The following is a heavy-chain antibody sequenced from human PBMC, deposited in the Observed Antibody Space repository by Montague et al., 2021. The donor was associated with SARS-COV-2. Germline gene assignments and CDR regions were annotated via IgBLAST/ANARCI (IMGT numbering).Heavy chain of an antibody. V-gene: IGHV4-39*01. CDR3: SSPTYYYDSSGYDAFDI. D-gene: IGHD3-22*01. J-gene: IGHJ3*02. CDR1: GGSISGSSYY. Sequence: SETLSLTCTVSGGSISGSSYYWGWIRQPPGKGLEWIGCIYYSGSTYYNPSLQSRVTISVDTSKNQFSLKLSSVTAADTAVYYCSSPTYYYDSSGYDAFDIWGQGTMVTVSS. CDR2: IYYSGST.